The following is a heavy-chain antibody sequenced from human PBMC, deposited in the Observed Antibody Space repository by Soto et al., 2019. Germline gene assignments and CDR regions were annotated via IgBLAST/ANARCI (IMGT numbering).Heavy chain of an antibody. CDR2: IYPGDSDT. D-gene: IGHD3-9*01. V-gene: IGHV5-51*01. CDR1: GYSFTSYW. Sequence: GESLKISCKGSGYSFTSYWIGWVRQMPGKGLEWMGIIYPGDSDTRYSPSFQGQVTISADKSISTAYLQWSSRKASDTAMYYCARSANLNYDILTGYYKGDYYYYYMDVWGKGTTVTVSS. J-gene: IGHJ6*03. CDR3: ARSANLNYDILTGYYKGDYYYYYMDV.